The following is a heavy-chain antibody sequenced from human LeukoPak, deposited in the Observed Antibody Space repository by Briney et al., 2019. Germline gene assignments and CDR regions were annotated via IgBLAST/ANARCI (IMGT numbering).Heavy chain of an antibody. V-gene: IGHV4-39*07. D-gene: IGHD6-19*01. CDR1: GGSISSTSYH. Sequence: SETLSLTCTVSGGSISSTSYHWAWIRQPPGKGLEWIATVYYTGSAYYNPSLKSRVTISVDTSKNQFSLKLSSVTAADTAVYYCARGLPVAGPYYYYYYGMDVWGQGTTVTVSS. J-gene: IGHJ6*02. CDR2: VYYTGSA. CDR3: ARGLPVAGPYYYYYYGMDV.